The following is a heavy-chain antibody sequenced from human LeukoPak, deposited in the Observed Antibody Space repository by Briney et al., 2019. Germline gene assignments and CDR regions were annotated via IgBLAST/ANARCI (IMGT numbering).Heavy chain of an antibody. Sequence: PLETLSLTCTVSGVSISSSYSYWGWVRQPPGMGLEWIGSIYYTGNTYYNPSLNSKVSISIDTSNNQFSLKLTSVTAADTAVYYCARLNYHDSSGYYRRYYYYMDVWGKETTVTIS. V-gene: IGHV4-39*01. D-gene: IGHD3-22*01. CDR2: IYYTGNT. J-gene: IGHJ6*03. CDR3: ARLNYHDSSGYYRRYYYYMDV. CDR1: GVSISSSYSY.